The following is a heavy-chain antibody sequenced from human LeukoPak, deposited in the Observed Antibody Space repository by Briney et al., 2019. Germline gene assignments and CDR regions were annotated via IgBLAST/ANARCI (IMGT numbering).Heavy chain of an antibody. D-gene: IGHD3-22*01. CDR1: GGTFTSYA. CDR3: ASIGSSAYIPFDY. Sequence: SVKVSCKASGGTFTSYAISWVRQAPGQGLEWMGGIIPIFDTANYAQKLQGRVTITADESTSTAYMELSSLRSEDTAVYYCASIGSSAYIPFDYWGQGTLVTVSS. J-gene: IGHJ4*02. V-gene: IGHV1-69*13. CDR2: IIPIFDTA.